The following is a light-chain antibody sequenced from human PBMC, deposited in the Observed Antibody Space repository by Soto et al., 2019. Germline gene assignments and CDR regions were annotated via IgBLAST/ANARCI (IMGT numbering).Light chain of an antibody. V-gene: IGLV3-21*04. CDR3: QVWDSSSDLVV. CDR1: NIGSKS. CDR2: YNS. J-gene: IGLJ2*01. Sequence: SYELAQPPSVSVAPGKTARITYGGNNIGSKSVHWYQQKPGQAPVVVIYYNSDRPSGIPERFSGSNSGNTATLTISSVEAGDEADYHCQVWDSSSDLVVFGGGTKLTVL.